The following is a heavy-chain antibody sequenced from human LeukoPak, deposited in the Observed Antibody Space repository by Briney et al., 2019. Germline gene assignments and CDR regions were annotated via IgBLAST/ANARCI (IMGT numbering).Heavy chain of an antibody. D-gene: IGHD2-8*01. CDR1: GFTFSSYD. CDR3: AKDVCTSPRCLLYFDS. CDR2: IGTAGDT. V-gene: IGHV3-13*01. J-gene: IGHJ4*02. Sequence: GGSLRLSCAASGFTFSSYDMHWVRQATGKGLEWVSAIGTAGDTYYPGSVKGRFTISRENAKNSLYLQMNSLRAGDTAVYSCAKDVCTSPRCLLYFDSWGQGTLVTVSS.